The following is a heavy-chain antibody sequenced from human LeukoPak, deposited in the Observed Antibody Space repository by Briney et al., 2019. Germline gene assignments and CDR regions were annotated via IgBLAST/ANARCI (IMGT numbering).Heavy chain of an antibody. CDR1: GFTFSSYG. CDR2: IRYDGSNK. Sequence: GGSLRLSCAASGFTFSSYGMHWVRQAPGKGLEWVAFIRYDGSNKYYADSVKGRFTISRDNSKNTLYLQMNSLRAEDTAVYYCARELGYCSGGSCYWFDPWGQGTLVTVSS. CDR3: ARELGYCSGGSCYWFDP. J-gene: IGHJ5*02. D-gene: IGHD2-15*01. V-gene: IGHV3-30*02.